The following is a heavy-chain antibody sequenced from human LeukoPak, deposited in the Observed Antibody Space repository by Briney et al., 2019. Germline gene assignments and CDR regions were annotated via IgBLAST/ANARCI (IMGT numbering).Heavy chain of an antibody. J-gene: IGHJ4*02. V-gene: IGHV3-53*01. CDR2: IYSGGST. CDR1: GFTVSSNY. D-gene: IGHD1-26*01. CDR3: ARDTVGALGYFDY. Sequence: GGSLRLSCAASGFTVSSNYMSWVRQAPGKGPEWVSVIYSGGSTYYADSVKGRFAMSRDNSKNTLYLQMNSLRAEDTAVYYCARDTVGALGYFDYWGQGTLVTVSS.